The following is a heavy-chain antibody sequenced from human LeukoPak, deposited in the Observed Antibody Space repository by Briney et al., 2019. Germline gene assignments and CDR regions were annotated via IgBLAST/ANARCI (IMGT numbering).Heavy chain of an antibody. CDR1: GGSISSYY. V-gene: IGHV4-59*08. D-gene: IGHD4-17*01. CDR2: IYYSGST. J-gene: IGHJ4*02. Sequence: PSETLSLTCTVSGGSISSYYWSWIRQPPGKGLEWIGYIYYSGSTNYNPSLKSRVTISVDTSQNQFSLKLSSVTAADTAVHYCARHAAVTRDFDYWGQGTLVTVSS. CDR3: ARHAAVTRDFDY.